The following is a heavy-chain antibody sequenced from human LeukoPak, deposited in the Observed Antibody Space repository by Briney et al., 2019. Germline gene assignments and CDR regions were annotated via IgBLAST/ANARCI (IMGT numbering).Heavy chain of an antibody. CDR2: IIPILGIA. V-gene: IGHV1-69*04. Sequence: SVRVSCKASGYTFTNYDINWVRQAPGQGLERMGRIIPILGIANYAQKFQGRVTITADKSTSTAYMELSSLRSEDTAVYYCARALNYYYGPDYWGQGTLVTVSS. D-gene: IGHD3-10*01. CDR3: ARALNYYYGPDY. CDR1: GYTFTNYD. J-gene: IGHJ4*02.